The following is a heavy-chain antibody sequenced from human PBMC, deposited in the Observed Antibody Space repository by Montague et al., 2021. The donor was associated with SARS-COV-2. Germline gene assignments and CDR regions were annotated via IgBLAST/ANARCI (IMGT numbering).Heavy chain of an antibody. D-gene: IGHD1-7*01. CDR2: IYHNGKT. CDR1: GGSISSSSYY. CDR3: AVELNYFFDY. Sequence: SETLSLTCTVSGGSISSSSYYWGWIRQPPGKGLEWIGSIYHNGKTYYNPSLERRALLSIDTSKNQFSLRLSSVIASDTAVYYCAVELNYFFDYWGQGFLVSVSS. J-gene: IGHJ4*02. V-gene: IGHV4-39*01.